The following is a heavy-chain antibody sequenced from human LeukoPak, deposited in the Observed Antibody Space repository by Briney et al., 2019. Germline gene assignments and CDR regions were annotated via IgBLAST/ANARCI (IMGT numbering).Heavy chain of an antibody. CDR2: IKSKTDGGTT. CDR1: GFTFSNAW. J-gene: IGHJ4*02. CDR3: TTRSGYEPVADY. V-gene: IGHV3-15*01. Sequence: GGSLRLSCAASGFTFSNAWMSWVRQAPGKGLEWVGRIKSKTDGGTTDYAAPVKGRFTISRDDSKNTLYLQMNSLKTEDTAVYYCTTRSGYEPVADYWGQGTLVTVSS. D-gene: IGHD5-12*01.